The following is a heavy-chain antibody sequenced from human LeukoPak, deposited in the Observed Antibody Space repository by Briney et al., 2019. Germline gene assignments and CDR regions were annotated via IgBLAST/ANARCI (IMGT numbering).Heavy chain of an antibody. CDR2: INHSGST. CDR3: ARVRGYDYVWGSYRSNWFDP. CDR1: GGSFSGYY. Sequence: SETLSLTCAVYGGSFSGYYWSWIRQPPGKGLEWIGEINHSGSTNYNPSLKSRVTISVDTSKNQFSPKLSSVTAADTAVYYCARVRGYDYVWGSYRSNWFDPWGQGTLVTVSS. V-gene: IGHV4-34*01. J-gene: IGHJ5*02. D-gene: IGHD3-16*02.